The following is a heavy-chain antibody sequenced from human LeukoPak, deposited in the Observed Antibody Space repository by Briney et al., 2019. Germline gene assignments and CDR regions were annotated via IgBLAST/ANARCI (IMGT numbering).Heavy chain of an antibody. V-gene: IGHV4-34*01. D-gene: IGHD3-3*02. CDR1: GGSFSGYY. J-gene: IGHJ4*02. Sequence: SETLSLTCAVYGGSFSGYYWSWIRQPPGKGLEWIGEINHRRSTNYNPSLKSRVTMSVDTSKNQFSLNLSSVTAADTAVYYCARGQFWSGYSIWGQGTLVTVSS. CDR2: INHRRST. CDR3: ARGQFWSGYSI.